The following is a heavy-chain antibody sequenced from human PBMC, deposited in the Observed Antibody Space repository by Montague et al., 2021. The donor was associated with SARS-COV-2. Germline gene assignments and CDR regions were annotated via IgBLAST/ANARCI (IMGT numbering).Heavy chain of an antibody. Sequence: TLSLTCTVSGASISSGGFYWSWLRQHPRKGLEWIGFIYYSGTTHHNPSLKSRLTISIDTSKNQFSLKLSSVTAADTAVYYCARGLPYQMVAGAIPNSSMDVWGHETPVTVSS. V-gene: IGHV4-31*03. D-gene: IGHD2-15*01. CDR1: GASISSGGFY. CDR2: IYYSGTT. J-gene: IGHJ6*02. CDR3: ARGLPYQMVAGAIPNSSMDV.